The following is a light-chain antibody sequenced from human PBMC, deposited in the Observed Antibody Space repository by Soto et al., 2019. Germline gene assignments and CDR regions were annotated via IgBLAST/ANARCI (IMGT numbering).Light chain of an antibody. CDR2: AAS. CDR3: QQSYNSPQT. V-gene: IGKV1-39*01. J-gene: IGKJ1*01. Sequence: DIPMTQSPSSLSASVGDEVTITCRASQTIMTYLNWYQLKPGKPPRFLIYAASSLQSGVPSRFSGSGSGTDFTLTISSLQPEDVATYSCQQSYNSPQTLGQGTKVDI. CDR1: QTIMTY.